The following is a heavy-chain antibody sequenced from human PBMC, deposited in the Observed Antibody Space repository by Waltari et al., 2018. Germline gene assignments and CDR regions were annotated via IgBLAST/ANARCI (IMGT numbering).Heavy chain of an antibody. CDR3: ARDRSGGYPSYNFDV. Sequence: QVQLQESGPGLVEPSETLSLTCAVSGSSITADYWSWLRQPPGKGFEWIGYIYHTGSTNYSPSLKGRITMSIDVSENQFSLSLTSVTAADTAVYFCARDRSGGYPSYNFDVWGQGTTVTVSS. V-gene: IGHV4-59*01. CDR2: IYHTGST. CDR1: GSSITADY. D-gene: IGHD3-22*01. J-gene: IGHJ6*02.